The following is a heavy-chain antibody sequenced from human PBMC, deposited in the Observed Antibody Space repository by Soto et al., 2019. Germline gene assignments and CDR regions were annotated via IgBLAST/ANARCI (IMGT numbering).Heavy chain of an antibody. V-gene: IGHV3-64D*06. CDR1: GFTFSSYA. J-gene: IGHJ4*02. D-gene: IGHD3-9*01. CDR3: VKAGISLLRYFDWFAPDY. Sequence: LRLSCSASGFTFSSYAMHWVRQAPGKGLEYVSAISSNGGSTYYADSVKGRFTISRDNSKNTLYLQMSSLRAEDTAVYYCVKAGISLLRYFDWFAPDYCGQGTLVTGSS. CDR2: ISSNGGST.